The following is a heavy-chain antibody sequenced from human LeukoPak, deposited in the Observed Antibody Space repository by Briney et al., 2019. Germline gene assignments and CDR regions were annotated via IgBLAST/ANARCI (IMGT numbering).Heavy chain of an antibody. V-gene: IGHV3-21*01. Sequence: GGSLRLSCAASGFTSSSYSMNWVRQAPGKGLEWVSSISSSSSYIYYADSVKGRFTISRDNAKNSLYLQMNSLRAEDTAVYYCARFENGGSGSYPFDYWGQGTLVTVSS. CDR2: ISSSSSYI. J-gene: IGHJ4*02. CDR3: ARFENGGSGSYPFDY. D-gene: IGHD3-10*01. CDR1: GFTSSSYS.